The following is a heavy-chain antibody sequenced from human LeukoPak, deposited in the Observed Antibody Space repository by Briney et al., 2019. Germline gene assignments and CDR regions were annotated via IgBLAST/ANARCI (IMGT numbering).Heavy chain of an antibody. CDR1: GYTFTGYY. CDR3: ARSSPLTYYHFYYYMDA. CDR2: INPNSGGA. D-gene: IGHD6-13*01. J-gene: IGHJ6*03. Sequence: ASVKVSCKASGYTFTGYYMHWVRQAPGQGLEWMGWINPNSGGAKYAQNFQGRVIMTTDTSISTAYMELTSLRSDDTAVYYCARSSPLTYYHFYYYMDAWGKGSTVTVSS. V-gene: IGHV1-2*02.